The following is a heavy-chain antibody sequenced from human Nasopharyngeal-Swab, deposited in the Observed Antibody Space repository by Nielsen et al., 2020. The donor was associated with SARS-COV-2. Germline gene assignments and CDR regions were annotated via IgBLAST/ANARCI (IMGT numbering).Heavy chain of an antibody. D-gene: IGHD2-2*01. Sequence: CAGFGWGFRCYAVHWVRQAPGKGLEWVAVISYDGSNKYYADSVKGRFTISRDNSKNTLYLQMDSLRAEDTAVYYCARGRYCSTTSCYAAYYYHYVDVWDKGTMVTVSS. CDR2: ISYDGSNK. CDR1: GWGFRCYA. V-gene: IGHV3-30-3*01. J-gene: IGHJ6*03. CDR3: ARGRYCSTTSCYAAYYYHYVDV.